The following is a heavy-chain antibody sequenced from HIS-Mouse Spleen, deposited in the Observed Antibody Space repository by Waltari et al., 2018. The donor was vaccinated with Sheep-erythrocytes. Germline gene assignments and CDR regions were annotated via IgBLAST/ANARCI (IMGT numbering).Heavy chain of an antibody. CDR3: ARDQVTTHAFDI. D-gene: IGHD4-17*01. J-gene: IGHJ3*02. CDR1: GGSFSGYY. Sequence: QVQLQQWGAGLLKPSETLSLTCAVYGGSFSGYYWSWIRQPPGKGLEWIGEINHSGSTNYNPSLKSRVTISVDTSKNQFSLKLSSVTAADTAVYYCARDQVTTHAFDIWGQGTMVTVSS. CDR2: INHSGST. V-gene: IGHV4-34*01.